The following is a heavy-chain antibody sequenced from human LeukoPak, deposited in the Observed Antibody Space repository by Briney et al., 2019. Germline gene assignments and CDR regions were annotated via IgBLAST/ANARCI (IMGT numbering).Heavy chain of an antibody. V-gene: IGHV4-61*01. CDR1: GGSVSSGSYY. J-gene: IGHJ5*02. CDR2: IYYSGST. CDR3: ASEGITMVRGVTVNWFDP. D-gene: IGHD3-10*01. Sequence: SETLSLTCTVSGGSVSSGSYYWSWIRQPPGEGLEWIGYIYYSGSTNYNPSLKSRVTILVDTSKNQFSLKLSSVTAADTAVYYCASEGITMVRGVTVNWFDPWGQGTLVTVSS.